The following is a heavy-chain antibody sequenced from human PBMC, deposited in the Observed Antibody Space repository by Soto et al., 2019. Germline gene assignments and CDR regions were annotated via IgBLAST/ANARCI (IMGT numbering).Heavy chain of an antibody. J-gene: IGHJ6*02. CDR2: ISGSGGST. CDR3: AKDQTGIDYYYYGMDV. Sequence: SWFRQATGNGLEWVSSISGSGGSTYYADSVKGRFTISRDNSKNTLYLQMNSLRAEDTAVYYCAKDQTGIDYYYYGMDVWVQGTTVTVTS. V-gene: IGHV3-23*01. D-gene: IGHD6-13*01.